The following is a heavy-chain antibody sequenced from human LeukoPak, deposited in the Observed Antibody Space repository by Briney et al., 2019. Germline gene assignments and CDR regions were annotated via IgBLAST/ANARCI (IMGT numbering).Heavy chain of an antibody. V-gene: IGHV4-4*07. J-gene: IGHJ4*02. D-gene: IGHD2-2*01. CDR3: ARRTRYCSSTSCLDY. Sequence: PSETLSLTCTVSGGSISSYYWSWIRQPAGKGLEWIGRIYTSGSTNSNPSLKSRVTMSVDTSKNQFSLKLSSVTAADTAVYYCARRTRYCSSTSCLDYWGQGTLVTVSS. CDR1: GGSISSYY. CDR2: IYTSGST.